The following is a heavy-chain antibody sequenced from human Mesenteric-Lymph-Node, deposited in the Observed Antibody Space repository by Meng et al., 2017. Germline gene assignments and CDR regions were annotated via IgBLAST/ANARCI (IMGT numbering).Heavy chain of an antibody. D-gene: IGHD3-22*01. CDR3: ARAADGQIPEVVNTWFDP. Sequence: GGSLRLSCAASGFTFSNYHMHWVRQAPGKGPEWVALISDDGTSKYYADSLKGRFTISRDNSKNTLFLEMNSLTDEDTAVYSCARAADGQIPEVVNTWFDPWGQGTLVTVSS. CDR2: ISDDGTSK. CDR1: GFTFSNYH. V-gene: IGHV3-30*01. J-gene: IGHJ5*02.